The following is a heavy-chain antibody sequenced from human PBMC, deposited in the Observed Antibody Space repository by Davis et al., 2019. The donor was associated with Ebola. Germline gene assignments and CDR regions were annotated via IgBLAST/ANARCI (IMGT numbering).Heavy chain of an antibody. CDR1: GFTFSSYG. CDR3: ARAGSSAWTLTDY. D-gene: IGHD6-19*01. J-gene: IGHJ4*02. Sequence: GESLKISCAASGFTFSSYGMHWVRQAPGKGLEWVAVISIDGTNKYYADSVKGRFTISRDNSKNTLSLQMNSLRAEDTAVYYCARAGSSAWTLTDYWGQGTLVTVSS. V-gene: IGHV3-30*03. CDR2: ISIDGTNK.